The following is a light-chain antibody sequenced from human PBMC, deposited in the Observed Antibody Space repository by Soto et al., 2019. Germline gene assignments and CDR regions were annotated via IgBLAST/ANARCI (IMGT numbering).Light chain of an antibody. CDR2: KAS. CDR1: QTISSW. Sequence: DIQMTQSPSTLSASVGDRVTITCRASQTISSWLAWYQQKAGKAPKLLIYKASSSEGGVPSRFSGSGSGTDFTLTISCLQSEDFATYYCQQYYSYPITFGQGTRLENK. CDR3: QQYYSYPIT. J-gene: IGKJ5*01. V-gene: IGKV1-5*03.